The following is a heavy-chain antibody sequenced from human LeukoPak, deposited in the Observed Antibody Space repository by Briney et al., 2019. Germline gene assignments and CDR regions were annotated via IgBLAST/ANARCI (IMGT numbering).Heavy chain of an antibody. CDR3: ARGQVSATVTTIVGFDP. D-gene: IGHD4-17*01. V-gene: IGHV1-69*13. CDR1: GGTFSSYA. Sequence: GASVKVSCKAAGGTFSSYAISWVRQAPGQGLEWMGGIIPIFGTANYAQKFQGRVTITADESTSTAYMELSSLRSEDTAVYYCARGQVSATVTTIVGFDPWGQGTLVTVSS. CDR2: IIPIFGTA. J-gene: IGHJ5*02.